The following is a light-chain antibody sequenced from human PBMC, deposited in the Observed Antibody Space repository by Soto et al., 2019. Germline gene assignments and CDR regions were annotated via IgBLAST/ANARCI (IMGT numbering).Light chain of an antibody. Sequence: QSALTQPASVSGSPGQAITISCTGTSSDGGAYNYVSWYQQHPGKAPKLMIYEVSNRPSGVSNRFSGSKSGNTASLTISGLQAEDEADYYCSSYTSSSTLYVFGTGTKLTVL. V-gene: IGLV2-14*01. J-gene: IGLJ1*01. CDR3: SSYTSSSTLYV. CDR2: EVS. CDR1: SSDGGAYNY.